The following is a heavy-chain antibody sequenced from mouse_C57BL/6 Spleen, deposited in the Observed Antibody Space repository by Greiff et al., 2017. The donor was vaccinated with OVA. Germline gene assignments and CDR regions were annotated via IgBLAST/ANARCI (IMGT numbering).Heavy chain of an antibody. CDR1: GYTFTDYN. Sequence: VQLQQSGPELVKPGASVKLSCKASGYTFTDYNMHWVKQSHGQSLEWIGDINPNNGGTSYNQKFKGKATLTVTKSSSTAYMELRSLTSEESAVYYCARRTDYAMDYWGQGTSVTVSS. V-gene: IGHV1-22*01. J-gene: IGHJ4*01. CDR3: ARRTDYAMDY. CDR2: INPNNGGT.